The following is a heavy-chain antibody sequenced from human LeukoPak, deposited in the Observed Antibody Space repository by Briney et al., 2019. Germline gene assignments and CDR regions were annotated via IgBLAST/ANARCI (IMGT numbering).Heavy chain of an antibody. CDR1: GFTFSSYD. CDR2: IWYDGSNK. CDR3: ARGRRGYYGMDV. J-gene: IGHJ6*02. Sequence: GRSLRLSCAASGFTFSSYDMHWVRQAPGKGLEWVAVIWYDGSNKYYADSVKGRFTISRDNSKNTLYLQMSSLRAEDTAVYYCARGRRGYYGMDVWGQGTTVTVSS. V-gene: IGHV3-33*01.